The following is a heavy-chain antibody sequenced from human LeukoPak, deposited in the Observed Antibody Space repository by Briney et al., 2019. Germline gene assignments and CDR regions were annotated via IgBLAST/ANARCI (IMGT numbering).Heavy chain of an antibody. CDR1: GYTFIDYY. CDR2: INPNSGGT. V-gene: IGHV1-2*02. D-gene: IGHD6-25*01. Sequence: ASVKVSCKASGYTFIDYYMHWVRQAPGQGLEWMGWINPNSGGTNYAQKFEGRVTMTRDTSISTVYMDLTRLISDDTAVYYCAKEYPQIAAAGTQKKLLDYWGQGTLVTVSS. CDR3: AKEYPQIAAAGTQKKLLDY. J-gene: IGHJ4*02.